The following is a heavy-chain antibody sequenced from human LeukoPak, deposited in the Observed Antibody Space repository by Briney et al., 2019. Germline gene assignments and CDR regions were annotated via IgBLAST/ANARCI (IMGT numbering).Heavy chain of an antibody. D-gene: IGHD1-26*01. CDR3: ATWAFYHGLDV. Sequence: GGSLRLSCVASGMNFEKYAMHWVRQRPGKGLEWVAVISADGRADHADSVKCRFTVSRDNSKESLFLDMSSLRDEDSALYYCATWAFYHGLDVWGQGTTVIVSS. V-gene: IGHV3-43*02. CDR2: ISADGRA. CDR1: GMNFEKYA. J-gene: IGHJ6*02.